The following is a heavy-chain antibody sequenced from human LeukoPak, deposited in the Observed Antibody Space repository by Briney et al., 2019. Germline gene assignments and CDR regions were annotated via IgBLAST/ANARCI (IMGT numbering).Heavy chain of an antibody. D-gene: IGHD6-13*01. CDR3: AREGSSSWYRRDDAFDI. Sequence: SETLSLTCTVYGGSISSYYWSWIRQPPGKGLEWIGYIYYSGSTNYNPSLKSRVTISVDTSKNQFSLKLSSVTAADTAVYYCAREGSSSWYRRDDAFDIWGQGTMVTVSS. CDR2: IYYSGST. J-gene: IGHJ3*02. CDR1: GGSISSYY. V-gene: IGHV4-59*01.